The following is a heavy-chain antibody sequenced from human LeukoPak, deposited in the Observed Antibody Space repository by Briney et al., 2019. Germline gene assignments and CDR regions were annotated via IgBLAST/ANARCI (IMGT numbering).Heavy chain of an antibody. CDR2: ISSSGSTI. CDR3: ARGGSLAVADYYYYYMDV. J-gene: IGHJ6*03. CDR1: GFTFSDYY. D-gene: IGHD6-19*01. Sequence: GGSLRLSCAASGFTFSDYYMSWIRQAPGKGLEWVSYISSSGSTIYYADSVKGRFTISRDNAKNSLYLQMNSLRAEDTAVYYCARGGSLAVADYYYYYMDVWGKGTTVTVSS. V-gene: IGHV3-11*04.